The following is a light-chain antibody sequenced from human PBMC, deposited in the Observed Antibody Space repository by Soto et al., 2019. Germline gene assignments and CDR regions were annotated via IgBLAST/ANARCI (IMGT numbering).Light chain of an antibody. V-gene: IGKV1-5*01. CDR3: QQYETYSRT. J-gene: IGKJ1*01. CDR1: RSIIGT. Sequence: DIHMTQSPSTLSASVGDIVTAPLLARRSIIGTLAWYQQRPGKAPKLLIFDASNLERGVPSRFSGSGSVTEFSLTISSLQPDDFATYYCQQYETYSRTFGQGTKVDIK. CDR2: DAS.